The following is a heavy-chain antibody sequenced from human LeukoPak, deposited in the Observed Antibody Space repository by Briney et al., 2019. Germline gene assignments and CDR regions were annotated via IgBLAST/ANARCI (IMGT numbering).Heavy chain of an antibody. CDR2: IYTDGRTT. CDR3: ARDVAGARSY. J-gene: IGHJ4*02. CDR1: GYTFSTYW. Sequence: GGSLRLSCAASGYTFSTYWMHWVRQAPGKGLGWVSRIYTDGRTTNYADSVKGGFTIYRDNVQNTLYLQINSLTAEATSVYNCARDVAGARSYWGQGALVSVSS. V-gene: IGHV3-74*01. D-gene: IGHD3-10*01.